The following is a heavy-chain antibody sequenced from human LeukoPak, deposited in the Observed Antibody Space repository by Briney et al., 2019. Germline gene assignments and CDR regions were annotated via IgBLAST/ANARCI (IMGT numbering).Heavy chain of an antibody. CDR1: GVSISDSTYY. V-gene: IGHV4-39*01. J-gene: IGHJ5*02. CDR3: ASLGLRVYQNCFDP. Sequence: SETLSLTCAVSGVSISDSTYYGGWIRQPPGKGLEWIGNIYYSGRTNYNPSLKSRVTISVDTSKNHFSLKLSFVTAADTAVYYCASLGLRVYQNCFDPWGQGTLVTVSS. D-gene: IGHD3-16*01. CDR2: IYYSGRT.